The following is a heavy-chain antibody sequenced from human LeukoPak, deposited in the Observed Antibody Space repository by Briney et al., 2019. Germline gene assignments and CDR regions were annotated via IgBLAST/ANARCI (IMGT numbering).Heavy chain of an antibody. CDR1: GHTFTGYY. V-gene: IGHV1-2*02. J-gene: IGHJ4*02. Sequence: ASVKVSCKASGHTFTGYYIHWVRQAPGQGLEWMGWINPNSGDTNYAQKFQGRVTMTRDASISTAYMELSSLRSDDTAMYYCARGPTTYYYDSSDYYFFDYWGQGTLVTVSS. D-gene: IGHD3-22*01. CDR3: ARGPTTYYYDSSDYYFFDY. CDR2: INPNSGDT.